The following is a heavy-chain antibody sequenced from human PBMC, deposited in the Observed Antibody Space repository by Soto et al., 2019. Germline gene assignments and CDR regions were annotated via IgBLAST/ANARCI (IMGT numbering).Heavy chain of an antibody. J-gene: IGHJ6*02. CDR2: MNPNTGYT. CDR1: VYTVTGYD. Sequence: ASLKVSLKASVYTVTGYDIHCVRQSTFQVLEWIGLMNPNTGYTANAQKFQGRVTMTRNISISTVYMELSSLRSDDTAVYYCARDQGITTFGVYSMYYYGMEVWGQGTTVTVSS. CDR3: ARDQGITTFGVYSMYYYGMEV. D-gene: IGHD3-3*01. V-gene: IGHV1-8*01.